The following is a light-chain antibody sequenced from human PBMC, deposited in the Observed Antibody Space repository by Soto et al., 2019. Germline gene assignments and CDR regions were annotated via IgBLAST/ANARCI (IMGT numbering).Light chain of an antibody. CDR2: EVT. V-gene: IGLV2-8*01. CDR1: SSDVGGYNF. Sequence: QSALTQPPSASGSRGQSVTISCTGTSSDVGGYNFVSWYQRHPGKAPKVILYEVTKRPSGVPDRFSGSKSGNTASLTVSGLQTEDEAHYYCSSYAGSKNRYVFGTGTKVTVL. J-gene: IGLJ1*01. CDR3: SSYAGSKNRYV.